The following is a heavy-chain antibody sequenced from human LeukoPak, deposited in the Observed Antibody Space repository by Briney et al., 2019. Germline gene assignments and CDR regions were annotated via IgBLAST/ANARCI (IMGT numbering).Heavy chain of an antibody. CDR2: IYPGASDT. CDR1: GYSFTSYW. D-gene: IGHD2-15*01. J-gene: IGHJ4*02. V-gene: IGHV5-51*03. Sequence: GESLTISCTGSGYSFTSYWMGWVRQMPGKGREWMGIIYPGASDTSYSPSFQGQVTISADKSISTAYLQWSSLKASDTAMYYCARIGTSVVVAATPVDYWGQGTLVTVSS. CDR3: ARIGTSVVVAATPVDY.